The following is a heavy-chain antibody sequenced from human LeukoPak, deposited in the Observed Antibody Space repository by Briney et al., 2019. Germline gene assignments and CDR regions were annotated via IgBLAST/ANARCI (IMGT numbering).Heavy chain of an antibody. CDR1: GFMFSRYA. CDR2: ITETGAGT. Sequence: PGGSLRLSCAASGFMFSRYAMIWVRQTPGEGLEWVSAITETGAGTYYADSVKGRFTMSRDNSRNTVYLQMDSLRAEDMAVYYCAKDTDCSSTSRYTQSYYYYMDVWGKGTTVTVSS. V-gene: IGHV3-23*01. CDR3: AKDTDCSSTSRYTQSYYYYMDV. J-gene: IGHJ6*03. D-gene: IGHD2-2*02.